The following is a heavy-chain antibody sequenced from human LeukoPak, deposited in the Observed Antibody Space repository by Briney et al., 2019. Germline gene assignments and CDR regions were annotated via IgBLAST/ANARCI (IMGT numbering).Heavy chain of an antibody. D-gene: IGHD5-18*01. CDR1: GFTFRDAG. J-gene: IGHJ4*02. CDR3: AHRDTAMVRVDY. Sequence: GGSLRLSCAASGFTFRDAGMSWVRQAPGKGLEWVGRIKSKTDGGTTDYAAPVKGRFTISRDDSKNTLYLQMSSLKAEDTAVYFCAHRDTAMVRVDYWGQGTLVTVSS. V-gene: IGHV3-15*01. CDR2: IKSKTDGGTT.